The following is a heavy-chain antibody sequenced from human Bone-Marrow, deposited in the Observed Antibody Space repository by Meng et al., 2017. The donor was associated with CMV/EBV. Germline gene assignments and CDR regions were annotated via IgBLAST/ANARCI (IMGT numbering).Heavy chain of an antibody. CDR2: TRNKANSYTT. CDR3: AVIRRWLQNPYGMDV. CDR1: GFTFSDHY. J-gene: IGHJ6*02. D-gene: IGHD5-24*01. Sequence: GESLKISCAASGFTFSDHYMDWVRQAPGKGLEWVGRTRNKANSYTTEYAASVKGRFTISRDDSKNSLYLQMNSLKTEDTAVYYCAVIRRWLQNPYGMDVWGQGTTVTVSS. V-gene: IGHV3-72*01.